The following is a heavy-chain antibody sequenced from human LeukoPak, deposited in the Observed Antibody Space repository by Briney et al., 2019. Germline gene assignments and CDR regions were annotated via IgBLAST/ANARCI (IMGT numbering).Heavy chain of an antibody. CDR1: GGSFSGYY. Sequence: SETLSLTCAVYGGSFSGYYWSWIRQPPGKGLEWIGEINHSGSTNYNPSLKSRVTISVDRSKNQFSLKLSSVTAADTAVYYCARGVLVVVAAPSFDYWGQGTLVTVSS. J-gene: IGHJ4*02. D-gene: IGHD2-15*01. V-gene: IGHV4-34*01. CDR2: INHSGST. CDR3: ARGVLVVVAAPSFDY.